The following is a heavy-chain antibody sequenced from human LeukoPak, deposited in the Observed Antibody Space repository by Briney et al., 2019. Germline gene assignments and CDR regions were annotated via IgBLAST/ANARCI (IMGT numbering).Heavy chain of an antibody. J-gene: IGHJ5*02. Sequence: GSLRLSCAASGFTFSSYEMNWVRQAPGKGLEWIGEINHSGSTNYNPSLKSRVTISVDTSKNQFSLKLSSVTAADTAVYYCARGPSWGQGTLVTVSS. CDR2: INHSGST. V-gene: IGHV4-34*01. CDR1: GFTFSSYE. CDR3: ARGPS.